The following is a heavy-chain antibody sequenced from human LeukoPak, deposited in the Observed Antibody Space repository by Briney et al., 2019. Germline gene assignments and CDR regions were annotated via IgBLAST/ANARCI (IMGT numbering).Heavy chain of an antibody. CDR2: IYYSGST. D-gene: IGHD3-9*01. CDR3: ARHVWLQPFDY. Sequence: SETLSLTCSVSGGSMNSYYWSWTRQSPGKGLEWIGYIYYSGSTNYNPSLKSRVTISVDTSKNQFSLKLSSVTAADTAVYYCARHVWLQPFDYWGQRTLVTVSS. CDR1: GGSMNSYY. J-gene: IGHJ4*02. V-gene: IGHV4-59*08.